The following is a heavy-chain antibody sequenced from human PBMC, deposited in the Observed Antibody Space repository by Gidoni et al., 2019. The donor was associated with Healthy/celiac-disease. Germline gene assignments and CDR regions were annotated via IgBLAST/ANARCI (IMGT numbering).Heavy chain of an antibody. J-gene: IGHJ4*02. Sequence: EVQLLESGGGLVPPGWSLRLSCAASGFTFSSSAMSWVRQAPGKGLEWVSAISGSSGSTYYEDSVKGRLTIYRNNSKKTQYLQMNSLRAENTAVYDGANQGRSGDGYNLGYFDYWGQGTLVTVSS. CDR1: GFTFSSSA. V-gene: IGHV3-23*01. CDR2: ISGSSGST. CDR3: ANQGRSGDGYNLGYFDY. D-gene: IGHD5-12*01.